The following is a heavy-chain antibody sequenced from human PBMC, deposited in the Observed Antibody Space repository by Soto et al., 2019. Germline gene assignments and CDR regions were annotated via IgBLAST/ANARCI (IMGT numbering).Heavy chain of an antibody. Sequence: QVQLEQSAPEVKKPGASVKVSCKASGYTFTTYGISWVRQAPGQGLEWLGWINTHNGNTNYAQNLQGRVIMTADTSTSPAYMELRSLRSDDTAIYYCTREGSAPYSYYGMDAWGQGTTVTVSS. J-gene: IGHJ6*02. V-gene: IGHV1-18*01. CDR3: TREGSAPYSYYGMDA. CDR1: GYTFTTYG. CDR2: INTHNGNT. D-gene: IGHD6-19*01.